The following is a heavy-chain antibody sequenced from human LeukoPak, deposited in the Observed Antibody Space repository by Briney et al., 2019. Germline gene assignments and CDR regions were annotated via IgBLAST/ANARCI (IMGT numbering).Heavy chain of an antibody. D-gene: IGHD1-26*01. CDR2: IGGGGEST. J-gene: IGHJ4*02. CDR3: AKVLSGSQDY. V-gene: IGHV3-23*01. Sequence: GGSLRLSCAASGFTFSSYAMSWVRQAPGKGLEWVSIIGGGGESTYSADSVKGRFTISRDNSKNTLYLQMDSLRAEDTAVYYCAKVLSGSQDYWGQGTLVTVSS. CDR1: GFTFSSYA.